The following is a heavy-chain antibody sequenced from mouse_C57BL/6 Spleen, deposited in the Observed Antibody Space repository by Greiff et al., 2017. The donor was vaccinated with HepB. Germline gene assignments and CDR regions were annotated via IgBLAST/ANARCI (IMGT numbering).Heavy chain of an antibody. CDR1: GYTFTDYY. V-gene: IGHV1-26*01. Sequence: EVQLQQSGPELVKPGASVKISCKASGYTFTDYYMNWVKQSHGKSLEWIGDINPNNGGTSYNQKFKGKATLTVDKSSSTAYMELRSLTSEDSAVYYCARWGITTDFDYWGQGTTLTVSS. CDR2: INPNNGGT. D-gene: IGHD2-4*01. CDR3: ARWGITTDFDY. J-gene: IGHJ2*01.